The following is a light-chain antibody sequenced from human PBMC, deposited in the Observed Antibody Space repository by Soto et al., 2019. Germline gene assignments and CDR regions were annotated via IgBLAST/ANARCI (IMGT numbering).Light chain of an antibody. CDR2: EVS. CDR3: SSYTTSSTVV. CDR1: SSDIGAYNY. Sequence: QSALTQPASVSGSPGQSITISCTGTSSDIGAYNYVSWYQQHPGKAPKLMIYEVSNRPSGVSNRFSGSQSGNTASLTISGLQAEDEADYYCSSYTTSSTVVFGGGTKLTV. V-gene: IGLV2-14*01. J-gene: IGLJ2*01.